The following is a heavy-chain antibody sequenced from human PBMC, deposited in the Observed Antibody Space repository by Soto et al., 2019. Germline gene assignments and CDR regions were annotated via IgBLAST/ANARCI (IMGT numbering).Heavy chain of an antibody. CDR1: GYTFTSYY. CDR3: ALLRHGYNKVDY. CDR2: INPSGGST. D-gene: IGHD5-12*01. J-gene: IGHJ4*02. V-gene: IGHV1-46*01. Sequence: ASVKVSCKASGYTFTSYYMHSVRQAPGQGLEWMGIINPSGGSTSYAQKFQGRVTMTRDTSTSTVYMELSSLRSEDTAVYYCALLRHGYNKVDYWGQGTLVTVSS.